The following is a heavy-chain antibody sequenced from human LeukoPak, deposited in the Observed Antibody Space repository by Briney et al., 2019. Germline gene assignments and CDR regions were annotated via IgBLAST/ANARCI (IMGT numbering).Heavy chain of an antibody. J-gene: IGHJ4*02. V-gene: IGHV3-23*01. Sequence: PGGSLRLSCAASGFTFSSYAMSWVRQAPGKGLEWVSAISGSGGSTYYADSVKGRFTISRDNSKNTLYLQMNSPRAEDTAVYYCAKGTKQELLIRYYFDYWGQGTLVTVSS. CDR2: ISGSGGST. D-gene: IGHD3-10*01. CDR1: GFTFSSYA. CDR3: AKGTKQELLIRYYFDY.